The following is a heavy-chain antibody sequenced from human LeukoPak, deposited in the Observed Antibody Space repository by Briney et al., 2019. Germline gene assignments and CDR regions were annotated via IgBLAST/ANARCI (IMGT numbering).Heavy chain of an antibody. J-gene: IGHJ4*02. CDR1: GYTFTGYF. CDR2: INPNNADS. D-gene: IGHD6-13*01. Sequence: ASVKVSCKASGYTFTGYFIHWVRQAPGQGLEWMGWINPNNADSKYAQKFQGRVTMTRDTSLSTAYMELTSLTSDDAAVYFCARAPSSPLGRPHFFDFWGQGTLVTVSS. V-gene: IGHV1-2*02. CDR3: ARAPSSPLGRPHFFDF.